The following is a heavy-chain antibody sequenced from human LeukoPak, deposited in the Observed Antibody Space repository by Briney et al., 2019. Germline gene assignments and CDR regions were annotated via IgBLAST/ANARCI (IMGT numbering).Heavy chain of an antibody. V-gene: IGHV4-38-2*02. CDR1: GYSISSGYY. CDR2: IYHSGST. Sequence: SETLSLTCTVSGYSISSGYYWGWIRQPPGKELEWIGSIYHSGSTYYNPSLKSRVTISVDTSKNQFSLKLSSVTAADTAVYYCARFRFYYYDSSGPNWFDPWGQGTLVTVSS. D-gene: IGHD3-22*01. CDR3: ARFRFYYYDSSGPNWFDP. J-gene: IGHJ5*02.